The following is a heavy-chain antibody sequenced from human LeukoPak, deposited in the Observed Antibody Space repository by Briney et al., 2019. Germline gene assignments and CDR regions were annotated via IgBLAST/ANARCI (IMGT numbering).Heavy chain of an antibody. CDR1: GGSISSSNW. Sequence: PSETLSLTCAVSGGSISSSNWWSWVRQPPGKGLEWIGEIYHSGSTNYNPSLKSQVTISVDKSKNQFSLKLSSVTAADTAVYYCARFGDQVHSSSWYTGGYYFDYWGQGTLVTVSS. J-gene: IGHJ4*02. V-gene: IGHV4-4*02. CDR3: ARFGDQVHSSSWYTGGYYFDY. CDR2: IYHSGST. D-gene: IGHD6-13*01.